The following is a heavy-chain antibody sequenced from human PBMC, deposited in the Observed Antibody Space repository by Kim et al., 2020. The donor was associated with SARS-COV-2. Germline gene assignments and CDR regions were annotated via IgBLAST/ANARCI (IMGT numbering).Heavy chain of an antibody. J-gene: IGHJ4*02. Sequence: YADSVKGRFTDSRDNAKNTLYLQMNSLRDEDTAVYYCARDYLYTTIGDSRYDFWGQGTLVTGAS. V-gene: IGHV3-74*01. D-gene: IGHD3-10*01. CDR3: ARDYLYTTIGDSRYDF.